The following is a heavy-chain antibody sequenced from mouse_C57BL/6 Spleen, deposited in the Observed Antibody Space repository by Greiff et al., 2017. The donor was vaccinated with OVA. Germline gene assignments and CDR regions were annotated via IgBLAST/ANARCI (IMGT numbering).Heavy chain of an antibody. D-gene: IGHD2-1*01. CDR2: IYPGSGNT. V-gene: IGHV1-76*01. Sequence: VQLQQSGAELVRPGASVKLSCKASGYTFTDYYINWVKQRPGQGLEWIARIYPGSGNTYYNEKFKGKATLTAEKSSSTAYMQLSSLTSEDSAVYFCARNYGKDWYFDVWGTGTTVTVSS. CDR1: GYTFTDYY. CDR3: ARNYGKDWYFDV. J-gene: IGHJ1*03.